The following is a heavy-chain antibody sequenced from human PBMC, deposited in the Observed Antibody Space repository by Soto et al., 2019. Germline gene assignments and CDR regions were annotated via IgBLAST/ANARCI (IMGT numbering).Heavy chain of an antibody. CDR3: ARGERDYYASGSYKSMDV. CDR2: ISSSGSNI. D-gene: IGHD3-10*01. J-gene: IGHJ6*02. V-gene: IGHV3-48*03. CDR1: EFTFRSYE. Sequence: QPGGSLRLSCVASEFTFRSYEINWVRQAPGKGLEWISYISSSGSNINYADSVKGRITISRDNAKNSLYLQMNSLRAEDTAVYYCARGERDYYASGSYKSMDVWGQGTTVTV.